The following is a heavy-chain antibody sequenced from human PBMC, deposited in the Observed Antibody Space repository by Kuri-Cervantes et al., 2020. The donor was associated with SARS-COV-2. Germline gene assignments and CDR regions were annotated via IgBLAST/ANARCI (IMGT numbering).Heavy chain of an antibody. CDR3: AREEMTTVSHDAFDI. J-gene: IGHJ3*02. CDR1: GYTFTSYG. D-gene: IGHD4-17*01. Sequence: ASVKVSCKASGYTFTSYGISWVRQAPGQGLEWMGWISAYNGNTNYAQKLQGRVTMTTDTSTSTAYMELRSLRSEYTAVYFCAREEMTTVSHDAFDIWGQGTMVTVSS. V-gene: IGHV1-18*01. CDR2: ISAYNGNT.